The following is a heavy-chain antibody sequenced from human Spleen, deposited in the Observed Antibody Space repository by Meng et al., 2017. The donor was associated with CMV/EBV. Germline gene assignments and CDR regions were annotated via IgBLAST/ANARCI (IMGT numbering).Heavy chain of an antibody. D-gene: IGHD4-11*01. V-gene: IGHV3-30*14. CDR1: GFTFSGFA. CDR2: TSHDGSKK. J-gene: IGHJ6*02. Sequence: GGSLRLSCAASGFTFSGFAMHWVRQAPGKGLEWVAFTSHDGSKKFYADSVRGRFTMSRDNSKNRLYLQMNSLRAEDTAVYYCARKVGTTVIRGGYGLEVWGQGTTVTVSS. CDR3: ARKVGTTVIRGGYGLEV.